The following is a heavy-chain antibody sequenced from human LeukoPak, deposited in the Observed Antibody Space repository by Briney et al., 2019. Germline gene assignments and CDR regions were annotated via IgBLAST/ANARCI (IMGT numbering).Heavy chain of an antibody. CDR1: GFTLSSYW. D-gene: IGHD3-22*01. Sequence: GGSLRLPCAASGFTLSSYWMHWVRQAPGKGLVWVSRIKSDGRTNYADSVKGRFTISRDNAKNTVSLQMHSLRAEDTGVYYCARAPSEIGGYYPESFRHWGQGTLVIVSS. CDR2: IKSDGRT. V-gene: IGHV3-74*01. J-gene: IGHJ1*01. CDR3: ARAPSEIGGYYPESFRH.